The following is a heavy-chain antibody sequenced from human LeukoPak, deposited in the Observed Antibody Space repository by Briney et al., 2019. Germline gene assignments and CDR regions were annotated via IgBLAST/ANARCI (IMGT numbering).Heavy chain of an antibody. Sequence: SSVNVPCQASGGTFSSYSLSWVRQAHGQGREWMGGAIPIFGTAIYAQKFQGRVTITTDESTSTAYMELSSLRSEDTAVYYCARGAPDCSGGSCYRRDYYYYMDVWGKGTTVTVSS. D-gene: IGHD2-15*01. CDR1: GGTFSSYS. CDR2: AIPIFGTA. J-gene: IGHJ6*03. CDR3: ARGAPDCSGGSCYRRDYYYYMDV. V-gene: IGHV1-69*05.